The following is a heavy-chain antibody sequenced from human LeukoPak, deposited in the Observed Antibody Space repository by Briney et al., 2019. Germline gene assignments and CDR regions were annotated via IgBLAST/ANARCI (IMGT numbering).Heavy chain of an antibody. V-gene: IGHV3-33*01. J-gene: IGHJ4*02. CDR2: IWYDGSNK. CDR3: ARDPDYYDSSGYDTGIDY. CDR1: GFTFSSYG. D-gene: IGHD3-22*01. Sequence: GRSLRLSCAASGFTFSSYGMHWVRQVPGKGLEWVAVIWYDGSNKYYADSVKGRFTISRDNSKNTLYLQMNSLRAEDTAVYYCARDPDYYDSSGYDTGIDYWGQGTLVTVSS.